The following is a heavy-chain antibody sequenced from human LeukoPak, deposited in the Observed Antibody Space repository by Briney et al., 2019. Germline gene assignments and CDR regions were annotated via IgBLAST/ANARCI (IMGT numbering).Heavy chain of an antibody. CDR2: IYYTSST. V-gene: IGHV4-59*01. CDR1: GVSISSYY. D-gene: IGHD3-9*01. J-gene: IGHJ4*02. Sequence: AETLSLTCTVSGVSISSYYRSWIRQPPGKGLEWIGYIYYTSSTHYNPCLKSRVTISVDTSKNQFSLKLSSVTAADTAVYYCARVRYSETLTGYYGDGYFEYWAQGTLVTVSS. CDR3: ARVRYSETLTGYYGDGYFEY.